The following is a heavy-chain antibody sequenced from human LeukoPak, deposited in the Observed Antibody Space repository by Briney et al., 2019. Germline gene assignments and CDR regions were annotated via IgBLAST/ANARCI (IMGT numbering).Heavy chain of an antibody. CDR1: GGTFSSYA. V-gene: IGHV1-69*05. CDR2: IIPIFGTA. Sequence: GASVKVSCKASGGTFSSYAISWVRQAPGQGLEWMGRIIPIFGTANYAQKFQGRVTITTDESTSTDYMELSSLRSEDTAVYYCARFDAVGALGYWGQGTLVTVTS. J-gene: IGHJ4*02. CDR3: ARFDAVGALGY. D-gene: IGHD1-26*01.